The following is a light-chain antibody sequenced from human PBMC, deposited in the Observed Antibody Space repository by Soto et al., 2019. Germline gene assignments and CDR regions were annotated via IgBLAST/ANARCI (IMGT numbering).Light chain of an antibody. CDR3: QKYNHYSGLT. CDR1: QSITRW. Sequence: DIQMTQSPSTLSASVGDRVTITCRASQSITRWLAWYQQKPGEAPKLLIYDASSFESGVPSRFSGSGSGTEFILTISSLQPDYFATYYCQKYNHYSGLTFGGGTKVEIK. V-gene: IGKV1-5*01. J-gene: IGKJ4*01. CDR2: DAS.